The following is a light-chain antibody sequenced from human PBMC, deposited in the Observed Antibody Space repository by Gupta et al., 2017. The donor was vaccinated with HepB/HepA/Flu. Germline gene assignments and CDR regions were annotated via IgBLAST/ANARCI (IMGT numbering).Light chain of an antibody. V-gene: IGLV3-21*02. CDR3: QVWDSNSDPVV. CDR1: NIGSKS. CDR2: YDS. J-gene: IGLJ2*01. Sequence: SYVLTQPPSVSVAPGETARITCGGNNIGSKSVHWYQQKPGQAPALVVYYDSDRPSGLPERFSGSNSGTTATLTIIMVEAGDEADDYCQVWDSNSDPVVFGGGTKLTVL.